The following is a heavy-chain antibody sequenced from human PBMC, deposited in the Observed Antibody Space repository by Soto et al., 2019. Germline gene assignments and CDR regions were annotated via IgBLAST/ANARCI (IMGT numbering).Heavy chain of an antibody. V-gene: IGHV3-21*01. CDR2: ITRNSDI. D-gene: IGHD2-21*02. Sequence: PXGSLRLSCSASGFTFSSYCIHWVRQAPGMGLEWVSAITRNSDIYYADSAKGRFTISRDNAKNSVSLQMDSLRAEDTAVYYCAREETAWPLAYGLDDWGQGATVTVSS. CDR1: GFTFSSYC. CDR3: AREETAWPLAYGLDD. J-gene: IGHJ6*02.